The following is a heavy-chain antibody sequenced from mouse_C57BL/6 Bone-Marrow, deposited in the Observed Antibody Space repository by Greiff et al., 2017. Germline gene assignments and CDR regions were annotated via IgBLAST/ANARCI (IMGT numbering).Heavy chain of an antibody. V-gene: IGHV1-75*01. CDR1: GYTFTDYY. J-gene: IGHJ3*01. CDR3: ATTGTEAWFAY. D-gene: IGHD4-1*02. Sequence: VKLQESGPELVKPGASVKISCKASGYTFTDYYINWVKQRPGQGLEWIGWIFPGSGSTYYNEKFKGKATLTVDKSSSTAYMLLSSLTSEDSAVYFCATTGTEAWFAYWGQGTLVTVSA. CDR2: IFPGSGST.